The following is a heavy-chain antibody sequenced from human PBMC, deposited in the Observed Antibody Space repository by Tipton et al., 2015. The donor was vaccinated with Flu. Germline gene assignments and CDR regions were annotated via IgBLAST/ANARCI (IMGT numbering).Heavy chain of an antibody. CDR3: ARGYCTDHVCFFDL. D-gene: IGHD2-8*02. J-gene: IGHJ4*02. CDR2: IYYSDTT. V-gene: IGHV4-61*08. CDR1: GASVSSNVYY. Sequence: GASVSSNVYYWAWIRQPPGEKLEWLGYIYYSDTTNYNPSLQSRVAISPDTSKNQFSLELSSVTAADTAVYYCARGYCTDHVCFFDLWGQGTQVTVSS.